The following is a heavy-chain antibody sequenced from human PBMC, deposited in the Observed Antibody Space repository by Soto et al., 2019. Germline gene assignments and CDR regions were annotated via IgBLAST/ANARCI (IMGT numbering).Heavy chain of an antibody. CDR3: ARRYCSDSYCSYFDY. CDR2: INLSGFT. Sequence: QVQLHQWGAGLLKPSETLSLTCAVYGGSFTTYYWSWLRQSPGKGLEWIGEINLSGFTNYNPSLESRVTTPVDMSKNQFSLKLRSVTAADTASYYCARRYCSDSYCSYFDYWGRGTLVSVSS. J-gene: IGHJ4*02. D-gene: IGHD2-15*01. V-gene: IGHV4-34*01. CDR1: GGSFTTYY.